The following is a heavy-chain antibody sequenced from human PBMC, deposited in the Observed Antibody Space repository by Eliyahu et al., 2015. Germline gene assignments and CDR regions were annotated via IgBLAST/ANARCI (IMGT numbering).Heavy chain of an antibody. CDR2: ISSSGSTI. CDR1: GFTFSMLX. D-gene: IGHD6-6*01. CDR3: ARDAWSIAARRGTYGMDV. V-gene: IGHV3-48*03. J-gene: IGHJ6*02. Sequence: EVQLVESGGGLVQPGGSLRLXCAASGFTFSMLXXGNGVRQAPGKGLGWVSYISSSGSTIYYADSVKGRFTISRDNAKNSLYLQMNSLRAEDTAVYYCARDAWSIAARRGTYGMDVWGQGTTVTVSS.